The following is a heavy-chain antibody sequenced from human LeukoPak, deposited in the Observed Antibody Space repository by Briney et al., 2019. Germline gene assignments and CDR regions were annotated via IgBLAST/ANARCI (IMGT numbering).Heavy chain of an antibody. D-gene: IGHD4-11*01. CDR1: GGTFSSYA. J-gene: IGHJ5*02. CDR3: ASLLAVYSFGFDP. V-gene: IGHV1-69*05. CDR2: IIPIFGTA. Sequence: VASVKVSCKASGGTFSSYAISWVRQAPGQGLEWMGRIIPIFGTANYAQKFQGRVTITTDESTSTAYMELSSLRSEDTAVYYCASLLAVYSFGFDPWGQGTLVTVSS.